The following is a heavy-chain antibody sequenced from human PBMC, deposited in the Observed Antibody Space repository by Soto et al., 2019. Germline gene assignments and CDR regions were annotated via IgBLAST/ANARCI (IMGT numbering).Heavy chain of an antibody. CDR2: TYYRSKWYN. Sequence: SQTLSLTCAISGDSVSSNSAAWNWIRQSPSRGLEWLGRTYYRSKWYNDYAVSVKSRITNNPDTSKNQLSLQLNSVNPEDTAVYYCARDLSLGRYWPLDIWGQGTMVTVSS. V-gene: IGHV6-1*01. D-gene: IGHD2-8*02. CDR3: ARDLSLGRYWPLDI. J-gene: IGHJ3*02. CDR1: GDSVSSNSAA.